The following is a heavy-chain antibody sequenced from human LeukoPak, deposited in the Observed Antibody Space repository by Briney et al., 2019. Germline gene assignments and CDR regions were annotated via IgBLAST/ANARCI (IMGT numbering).Heavy chain of an antibody. CDR3: ARFIGSSGYYDY. CDR1: DGSISGYY. V-gene: IGHV4-59*01. CDR2: IYSTGIT. Sequence: SETLSLTCTVSDGSISGYYWSRIRQPPGKGLELIGYIYSTGITDYNPSLTSRVTISVDTSKNQFSLKLSSVTAADTAVYYCARFIGSSGYYDYWGHGTLVTVPS. J-gene: IGHJ4*01. D-gene: IGHD3-22*01.